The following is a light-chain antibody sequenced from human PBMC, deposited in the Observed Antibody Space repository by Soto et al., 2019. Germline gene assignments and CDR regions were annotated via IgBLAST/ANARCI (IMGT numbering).Light chain of an antibody. CDR1: TGAVTNGHY. J-gene: IGLJ1*01. CDR2: DTT. Sequence: QAVVTQEPSLTVSPGWTVTLTCGSSTGAVTNGHYPYWFQQKPGQAPRTLIYDTTNRHSWKPARFSGSLLGGKAALTLSGAQPEDEAEYYCLLSYNGPYVFGTGTQVTVL. CDR3: LLSYNGPYV. V-gene: IGLV7-46*01.